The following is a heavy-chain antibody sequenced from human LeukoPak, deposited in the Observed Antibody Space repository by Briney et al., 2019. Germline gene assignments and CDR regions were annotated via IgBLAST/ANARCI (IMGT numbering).Heavy chain of an antibody. D-gene: IGHD1-26*01. Sequence: GESLKISCKASGHSFTNHWIGWVRQMPGIGLEWVGIINFGDSETLYSPSFQGQVTISLDKSISTTYLQWRSLKASDTGTYYCATRPYAGSPNWYDPWGQGTLVTVSS. V-gene: IGHV5-51*01. CDR2: INFGDSET. CDR3: ATRPYAGSPNWYDP. J-gene: IGHJ5*02. CDR1: GHSFTNHW.